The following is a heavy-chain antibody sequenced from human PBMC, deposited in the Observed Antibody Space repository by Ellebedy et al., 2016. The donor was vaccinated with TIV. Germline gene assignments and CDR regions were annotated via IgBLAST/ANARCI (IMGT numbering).Heavy chain of an antibody. CDR2: TSFDGSHE. Sequence: PGGSLRLSCAASGFGFSSYGIHWVRQAPGKGLEWVAVTSFDGSHEYYSASVKGRFTVSSDTARATVYLQMNSLRSEDTSVYYCARAPGGESGSYGGFDYWGQGTLVTVSS. V-gene: IGHV3-30*03. CDR3: ARAPGGESGSYGGFDY. CDR1: GFGFSSYG. J-gene: IGHJ4*02. D-gene: IGHD1-26*01.